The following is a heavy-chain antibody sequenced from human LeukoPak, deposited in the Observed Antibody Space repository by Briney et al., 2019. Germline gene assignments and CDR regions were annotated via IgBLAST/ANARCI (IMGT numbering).Heavy chain of an antibody. CDR2: IYTSGST. D-gene: IGHD3-22*01. CDR3: ARDRSEYYYDSSGTWGWWFDP. J-gene: IGHJ5*02. CDR1: GGSISSYY. Sequence: SETLSLTCTVSGGSISSYYWSWIRQPAGKGLEWIGRIYTSGSTNYNPSLKSRVTMSVDTSKNQFSLKLSSVTAADTAVYYCARDRSEYYYDSSGTWGWWFDPWGQGTLVTVSS. V-gene: IGHV4-4*07.